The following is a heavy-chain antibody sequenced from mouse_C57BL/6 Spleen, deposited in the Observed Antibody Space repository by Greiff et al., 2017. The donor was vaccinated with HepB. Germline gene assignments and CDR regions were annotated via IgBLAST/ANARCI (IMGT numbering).Heavy chain of an antibody. CDR3: ARRTPTGTGAMDY. J-gene: IGHJ4*01. CDR1: GYTFTSYW. CDR2: IDPSDSYT. D-gene: IGHD4-1*01. V-gene: IGHV1-69*01. Sequence: VQLQQSGAELVMPGASVKLSCKASGYTFTSYWMHWVKQRPGQGLEWIGEIDPSDSYTNYNQKFKGKSTLTVDKSSSTAYMQLSSLTSEDSAVYYCARRTPTGTGAMDYWGQGTSVTVSS.